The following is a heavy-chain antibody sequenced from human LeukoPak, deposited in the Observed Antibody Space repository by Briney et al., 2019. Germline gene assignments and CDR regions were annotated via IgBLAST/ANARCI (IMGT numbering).Heavy chain of an antibody. J-gene: IGHJ4*02. CDR3: ATSKDGLGGY. CDR1: GFAFSAYW. V-gene: IGHV3-74*01. Sequence: PGGSLRLSCEVSGFAFSAYWMSWVRQAPGKGLEWVSRITTDGSDSGYADPVKGRFTVSRDNAKNTLYLQMNSLRVEDTAMYYCATSKDGLGGYWGRGTLVTVSS. D-gene: IGHD3-16*01. CDR2: ITTDGSDS.